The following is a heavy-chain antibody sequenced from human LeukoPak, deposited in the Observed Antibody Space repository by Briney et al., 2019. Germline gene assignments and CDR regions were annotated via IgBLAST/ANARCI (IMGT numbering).Heavy chain of an antibody. J-gene: IGHJ4*02. CDR3: ATSRGNSGYYYDY. Sequence: SETLSLTCTVSGGSISSYYWSWIRQPPGKGLEWIGYIYYSGSTNYKPPLKSRVTISVDTSKNQFSLKLSSVTAADTAVYYCATSRGNSGYYYDYWGQGTLVTVSS. CDR1: GGSISSYY. CDR2: IYYSGST. D-gene: IGHD3-22*01. V-gene: IGHV4-59*01.